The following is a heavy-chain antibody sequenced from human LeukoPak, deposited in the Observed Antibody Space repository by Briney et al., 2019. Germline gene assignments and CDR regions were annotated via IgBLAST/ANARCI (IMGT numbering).Heavy chain of an antibody. Sequence: GGSLRLSCAASGFTFSSYSMNWVRQAPGKGLEWVSYISSSSSTIYYADSVKGRFTISRDNAKNSLYLQMNSLGAEDTAVYYCASNGNILTGYQDYWGQGTLVTVSS. J-gene: IGHJ4*02. V-gene: IGHV3-48*01. CDR1: GFTFSSYS. CDR2: ISSSSSTI. D-gene: IGHD3-9*01. CDR3: ASNGNILTGYQDY.